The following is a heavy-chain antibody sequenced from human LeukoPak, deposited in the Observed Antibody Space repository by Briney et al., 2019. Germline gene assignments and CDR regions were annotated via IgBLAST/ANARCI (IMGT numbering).Heavy chain of an antibody. D-gene: IGHD4-23*01. CDR3: ARGGPDTVARTYYFDY. Sequence: GASVKVSCKASGGTFSSYAISWVRQAPGQGLEWMGGIIPIFGTANYAQKFQGRVTITADESTSTAYMELRSLSSGDTAVYYCARGGPDTVARTYYFDYWGQGTLVTVSS. CDR1: GGTFSSYA. CDR2: IIPIFGTA. J-gene: IGHJ4*02. V-gene: IGHV1-69*13.